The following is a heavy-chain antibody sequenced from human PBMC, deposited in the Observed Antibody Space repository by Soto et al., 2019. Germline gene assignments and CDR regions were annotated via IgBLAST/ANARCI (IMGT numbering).Heavy chain of an antibody. D-gene: IGHD3-10*01. V-gene: IGHV4-59*08. CDR2: MGYNGFT. CDR1: GGPMNNYY. Sequence: QVQLQESGPGLVKPSETLSLTCTISGGPMNNYYCSWFRQPRGQGLEWIGYMGYNGFTRYNPSLRSRVAISLDTAKNQFSLNLSSVTAADTALYYCARQGFGELHDLVDVWGQGITVTVSS. J-gene: IGHJ6*02. CDR3: ARQGFGELHDLVDV.